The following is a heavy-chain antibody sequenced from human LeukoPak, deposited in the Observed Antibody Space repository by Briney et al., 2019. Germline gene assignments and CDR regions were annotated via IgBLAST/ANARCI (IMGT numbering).Heavy chain of an antibody. CDR2: VNPDSGDT. V-gene: IGHV1-2*06. CDR3: ARDPLLIGGDKRGFDY. CDR1: GYTFTSYY. Sequence: ASVKVSCKASGYTFTSYYIHWVRQAPGQGLEWMGRVNPDSGDTNYVEKFQGRVTMTRDTSISTVYMELSRLRSDDTAIYYCARDPLLIGGDKRGFDYWGQGTLVTVSS. J-gene: IGHJ4*02. D-gene: IGHD3-16*01.